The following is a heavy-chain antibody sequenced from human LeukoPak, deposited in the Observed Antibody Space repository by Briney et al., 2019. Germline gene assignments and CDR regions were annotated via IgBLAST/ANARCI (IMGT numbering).Heavy chain of an antibody. Sequence: SGPTLVNPTQTLTPTCTFSGFSLSTSGMCVSWIRQPPGKALEWLARIDWDDDKYYSTSLKTRLTISKDTSKNQVVLTMTNMDPVDTATYYCARILYDSSGYRYYFDYWGQGTLVTVSS. CDR3: ARILYDSSGYRYYFDY. V-gene: IGHV2-70*11. J-gene: IGHJ4*02. CDR2: IDWDDDK. CDR1: GFSLSTSGMC. D-gene: IGHD3-22*01.